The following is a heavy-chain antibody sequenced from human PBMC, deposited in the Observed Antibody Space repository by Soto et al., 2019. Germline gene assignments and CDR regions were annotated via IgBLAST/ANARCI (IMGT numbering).Heavy chain of an antibody. V-gene: IGHV3-23*01. Sequence: EVQLLESGGGLVQPGGSLRLSCAASGFTFSSYAMSWVRQAPGKGLEWVSAISGSGGSTYYADSVKGRFTISRDNSKNTLYLQMNSLRAEDTAVYYCARYDFWSGSLTSFDYWGQGTLVTVSS. CDR2: ISGSGGST. CDR3: ARYDFWSGSLTSFDY. CDR1: GFTFSSYA. J-gene: IGHJ4*02. D-gene: IGHD3-3*01.